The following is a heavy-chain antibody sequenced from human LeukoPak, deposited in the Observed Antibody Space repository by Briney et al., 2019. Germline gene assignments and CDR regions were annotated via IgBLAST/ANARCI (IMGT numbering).Heavy chain of an antibody. D-gene: IGHD3-16*01. V-gene: IGHV3-11*01. CDR1: GFTFSDYY. J-gene: IGHJ4*02. CDR3: ARRGDYLPFDY. CDR2: ISSSGSTI. Sequence: GGSLRLSCAASGFTFSDYYMSWIRQAPGKGLEWVSYISSSGSTIYYADSVKGRFTISRDNSKNTLYPQMNSLRVEDTAVYYCARRGDYLPFDYWGQGILVTVSS.